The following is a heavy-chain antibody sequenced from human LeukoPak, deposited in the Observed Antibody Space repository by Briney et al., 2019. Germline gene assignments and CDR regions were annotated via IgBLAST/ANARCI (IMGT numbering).Heavy chain of an antibody. CDR1: GFTFSSYS. Sequence: GGSLRLSCAASGFTFSSYSMNWVRQAPGKGLEWVSSISSSSSYIYYVDSVKGRFTISRDNAKNSLYLQMNSLRAEDTAVYYCASDWTDAYYDFWSGYHTGDYFDYWGQGTLVTVSS. J-gene: IGHJ4*02. D-gene: IGHD3-3*01. V-gene: IGHV3-21*04. CDR2: ISSSSSYI. CDR3: ASDWTDAYYDFWSGYHTGDYFDY.